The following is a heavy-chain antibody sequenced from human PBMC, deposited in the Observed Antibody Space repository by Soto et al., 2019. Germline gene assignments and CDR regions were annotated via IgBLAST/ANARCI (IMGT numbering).Heavy chain of an antibody. J-gene: IGHJ5*02. CDR3: EWDS. V-gene: IGHV3-23*01. CDR2: ISGSGDKT. Sequence: EVQLLESGGGLVQPGGSLRLSCAASGFSFSNYAMSWVRQAPGKGLEWVSGISGSGDKTYYADSVKGRFTISRDNSKNTLYLQMSSLRVDDTAVYYCEWDSWGQGTLVTVSS. CDR1: GFSFSNYA. D-gene: IGHD1-26*01.